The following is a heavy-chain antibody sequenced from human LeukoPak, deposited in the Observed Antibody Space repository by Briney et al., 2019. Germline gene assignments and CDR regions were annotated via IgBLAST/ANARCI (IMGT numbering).Heavy chain of an antibody. V-gene: IGHV5-51*01. D-gene: IGHD6-13*01. J-gene: IGHJ4*02. CDR2: IYPGDSDT. Sequence: GESLKISCKGSGYNFATYWIGWVRRMPGKGLEWMGIIYPGDSDTTYSPSFQGQVTISADKSIATAYLQWSLKASDTAMYYCARRHSSSWSFDYWGQGTLVTVSS. CDR3: ARRHSSSWSFDY. CDR1: GYNFATYW.